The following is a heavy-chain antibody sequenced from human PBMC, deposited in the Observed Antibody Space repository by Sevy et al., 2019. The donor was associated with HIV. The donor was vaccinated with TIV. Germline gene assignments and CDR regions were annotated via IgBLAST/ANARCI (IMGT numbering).Heavy chain of an antibody. CDR3: AKGLNPALESMIEVIFRSLKGFDV. V-gene: IGHV3-23*01. CDR2: ISGIGSST. J-gene: IGHJ3*01. CDR1: GFTFNTHA. D-gene: IGHD3-22*01. Sequence: GGSLRLSCAASGFTFNTHAMNWVRQAPGKGLEWVSVISGIGSSTYYADSGKGRFTISRDNSQNTLYLQMNSLRADDTAVYYCAKGLNPALESMIEVIFRSLKGFDVWGQGTMVTVSS.